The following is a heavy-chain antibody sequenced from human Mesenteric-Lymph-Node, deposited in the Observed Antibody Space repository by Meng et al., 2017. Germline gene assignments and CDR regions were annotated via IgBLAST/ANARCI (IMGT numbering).Heavy chain of an antibody. CDR1: GYSISSGYY. D-gene: IGHD6-13*01. Sequence: SETLSLTCAVSGYSISSGYYWGWIRQPPGKGLEWIGNIYHSGNTYYNPSLKSRVTISIDMSKNQFSLKLTSVTAADTAVYYCARTQSLWATVAGTSYFYYSGMDVWGQGTAVTVSS. CDR2: IYHSGNT. J-gene: IGHJ6*02. V-gene: IGHV4-38-2*01. CDR3: ARTQSLWATVAGTSYFYYSGMDV.